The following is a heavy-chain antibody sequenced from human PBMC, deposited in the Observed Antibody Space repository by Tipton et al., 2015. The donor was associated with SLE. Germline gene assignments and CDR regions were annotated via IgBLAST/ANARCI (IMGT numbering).Heavy chain of an antibody. D-gene: IGHD5/OR15-5a*01. CDR1: GDSISGHY. CDR3: AGVSRDAFEI. Sequence: TLSLTCTVSGDSISGHYRSWIRQPPGKGLEWIGYIYDSGSTNYNPSLKSRVTISVDTSKNQFSLKLSSVTAADTAVYYCAGVSRDAFEIWGQGTMVTVSS. CDR2: IYDSGST. J-gene: IGHJ3*02. V-gene: IGHV4-59*11.